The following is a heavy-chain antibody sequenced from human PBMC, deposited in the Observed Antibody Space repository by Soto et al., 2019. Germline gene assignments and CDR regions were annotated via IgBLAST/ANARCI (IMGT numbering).Heavy chain of an antibody. J-gene: IGHJ4*02. Sequence: ASVKVSCKASGYTFTSYAMHWVRQAPGQRLEWMGWINAGNGNTKYSQKFQGRVTITRDTSASTAYMELSSLRSEDTAVYYCATGPLYYDFWSGYFDYWGQGTLVTVSS. V-gene: IGHV1-3*01. CDR1: GYTFTSYA. CDR2: INAGNGNT. CDR3: ATGPLYYDFWSGYFDY. D-gene: IGHD3-3*01.